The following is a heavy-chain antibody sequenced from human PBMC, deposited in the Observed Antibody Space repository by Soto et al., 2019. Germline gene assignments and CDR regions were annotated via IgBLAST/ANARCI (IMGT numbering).Heavy chain of an antibody. D-gene: IGHD5-12*01. Sequence: QAGGSLRLSCAASGFTFSSHAMSWVRQAPGKGLAWVSAIDAGGANTLYADSVKGRFTISRDNSKNTVYLQMNSLRAEDTALYYCARGPVTTIPPRLDSWGQGTLVTVSS. J-gene: IGHJ4*02. V-gene: IGHV3-23*01. CDR1: GFTFSSHA. CDR3: ARGPVTTIPPRLDS. CDR2: IDAGGANT.